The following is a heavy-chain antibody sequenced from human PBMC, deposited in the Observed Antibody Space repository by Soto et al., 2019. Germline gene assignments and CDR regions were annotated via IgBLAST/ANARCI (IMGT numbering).Heavy chain of an antibody. J-gene: IGHJ4*02. CDR1: GFTFSSYA. Sequence: LRLSCAASGFTFSSYAMTWVRQASGKGLEWVSTVDAGGGATYYADSLKGRFTISRDNSKNTLYLQMNSLRVEDTAVYYCAKDDDILPADLEYWGQGTLVTVSS. CDR3: AKDDDILPADLEY. V-gene: IGHV3-23*01. CDR2: VDAGGGAT. D-gene: IGHD3-9*01.